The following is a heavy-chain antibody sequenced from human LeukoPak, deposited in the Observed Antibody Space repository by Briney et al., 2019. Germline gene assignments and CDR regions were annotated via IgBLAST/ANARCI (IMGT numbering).Heavy chain of an antibody. CDR1: GGTFISYA. V-gene: IGHV1-8*03. D-gene: IGHD3-22*01. J-gene: IGHJ4*02. CDR3: ARTRGWRWLFPLDY. Sequence: ASVKVSCKASGGTFISYAISWVRQATGQGLEWMGWMNPNSGNTGYVQKFQGRVTITRNTSISTAYMELSSLRSEDTAVYYCARTRGWRWLFPLDYWGQGTLVTVSS. CDR2: MNPNSGNT.